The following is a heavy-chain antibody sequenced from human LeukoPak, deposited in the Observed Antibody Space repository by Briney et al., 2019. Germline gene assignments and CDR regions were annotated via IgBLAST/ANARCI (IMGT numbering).Heavy chain of an antibody. Sequence: GESLKISCKGSGYSFTSYWIGWVRQMPGKGLEWMGIIYPGDSETRYSPSFQGQVTISADKSISTAYLQWSSLKASDTAMYYCARHRGSSWPYYYYYGMDVWGQGTTVTVSS. D-gene: IGHD6-13*01. CDR1: GYSFTSYW. CDR2: IYPGDSET. CDR3: ARHRGSSWPYYYYYGMDV. V-gene: IGHV5-51*01. J-gene: IGHJ6*02.